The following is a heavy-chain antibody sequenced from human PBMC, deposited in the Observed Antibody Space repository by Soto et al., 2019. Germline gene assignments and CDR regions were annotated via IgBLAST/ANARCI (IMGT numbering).Heavy chain of an antibody. Sequence: PSETLSLTCTVSGGSISSGGYYWSWIRQPPGKGLEWIGEINHSGSTNYNPSLKSRVTISVDTSKNQFSLKLSSVTAADTAVYYCATRKTYNWFDPWGQGTLVTVSS. CDR1: GGSISSGGYY. J-gene: IGHJ5*02. V-gene: IGHV4-39*07. CDR3: ATRKTYNWFDP. CDR2: INHSGST.